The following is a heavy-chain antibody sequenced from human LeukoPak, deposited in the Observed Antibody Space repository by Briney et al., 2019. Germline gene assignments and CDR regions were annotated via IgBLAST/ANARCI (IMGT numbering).Heavy chain of an antibody. CDR1: GGSISSYY. D-gene: IGHD3-10*01. V-gene: IGHV4-59*01. CDR2: IYYSGST. Sequence: SETLSLTCTVSGGSISSYYWSWIRQPPGKGLEWIGYIYYSGSTNYNPSLKSRVTIPVDTSKNQFSLKLSSVTAADTAVYYCARDPYGSGSPFDYWGQGTLVTVSS. J-gene: IGHJ4*02. CDR3: ARDPYGSGSPFDY.